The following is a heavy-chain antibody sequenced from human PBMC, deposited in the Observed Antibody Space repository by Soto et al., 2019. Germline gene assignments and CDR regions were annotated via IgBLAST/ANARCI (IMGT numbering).Heavy chain of an antibody. CDR2: IIPNFGTT. D-gene: IGHD2-15*01. V-gene: IGHV1-69*13. Sequence: SVKVSCKASGGTFSSYAISWVRQAPGQGLEWMGGIIPNFGTTNYAQKFQGRVTITADASTSTAYMELSRLRSDDTAVYYCARECSGGSCYSSDAFDIWGQGTMVTVSS. CDR1: GGTFSSYA. CDR3: ARECSGGSCYSSDAFDI. J-gene: IGHJ3*02.